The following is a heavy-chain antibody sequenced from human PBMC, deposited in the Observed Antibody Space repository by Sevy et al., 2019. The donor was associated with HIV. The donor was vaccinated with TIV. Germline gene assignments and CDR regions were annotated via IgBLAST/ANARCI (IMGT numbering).Heavy chain of an antibody. J-gene: IGHJ4*02. CDR2: IYYSGST. Sequence: SETLSLTCTVSGGSISSSSYYWGWIRQPPGKGLEWIGSIYYSGSTYYNPSLKSRVTISVDTSKNQFSLKLSSVTAADTALYYCASGGQQLVDYWGQGTLVTVSS. D-gene: IGHD6-13*01. CDR1: GGSISSSSYY. CDR3: ASGGQQLVDY. V-gene: IGHV4-39*01.